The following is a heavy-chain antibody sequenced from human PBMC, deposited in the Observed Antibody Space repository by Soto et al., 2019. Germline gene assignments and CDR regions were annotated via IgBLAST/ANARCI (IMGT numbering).Heavy chain of an antibody. CDR3: ARVGMDYYDSSGYYYGIDY. CDR2: IYYCGST. V-gene: IGHV4-31*03. J-gene: IGHJ4*02. D-gene: IGHD3-22*01. CDR1: GGSISSGGYY. Sequence: QVQLQESGPGLVKPSQTLSLTCTVSGGSISSGGYYWSWIRQHPGKGLEWIGYIYYCGSTYYNPSLKSRVTISVDTSKNQFSLKLSSVTAADTAVYYCARVGMDYYDSSGYYYGIDYWGQGTLVTVSS.